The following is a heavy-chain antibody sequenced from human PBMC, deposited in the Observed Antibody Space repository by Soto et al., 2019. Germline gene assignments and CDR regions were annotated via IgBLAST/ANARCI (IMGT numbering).Heavy chain of an antibody. D-gene: IGHD5-18*01. Sequence: EVQLLESGGGLVQPGGSLRLSCAASGFTFSSYAMSWVRQAPGKGLEWVSAISSSGGSTYYADSVKGRVTISRDNSKNTLYMQMNSLRAEDTAVYYCAKVKDQYRGSSDFDYWGQGTLVTVSS. CDR1: GFTFSSYA. CDR2: ISSSGGST. CDR3: AKVKDQYRGSSDFDY. V-gene: IGHV3-23*01. J-gene: IGHJ4*02.